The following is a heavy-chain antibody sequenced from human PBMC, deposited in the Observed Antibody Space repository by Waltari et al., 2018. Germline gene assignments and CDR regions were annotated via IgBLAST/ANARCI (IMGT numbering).Heavy chain of an antibody. V-gene: IGHV5-51*01. Sequence: EVQLVQSGAEVKKPGESLKISCKGSGYSFTSYWIGWVRQLPGKGLEGMGSIYPGDSDTRYSPSFQGQVTIPADKSISTAYLQWSSLKASDTAMYYCARRVEPENPYYFDYWGQGTLVTVSS. D-gene: IGHD1-26*01. CDR3: ARRVEPENPYYFDY. J-gene: IGHJ4*02. CDR1: GYSFTSYW. CDR2: IYPGDSDT.